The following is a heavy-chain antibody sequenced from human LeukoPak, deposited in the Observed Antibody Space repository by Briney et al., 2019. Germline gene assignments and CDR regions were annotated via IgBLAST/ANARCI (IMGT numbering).Heavy chain of an antibody. CDR3: AKEETMPTVTTYCDY. CDR1: GFTFSSYA. J-gene: IGHJ4*02. V-gene: IGHV3-23*01. D-gene: IGHD4-17*01. Sequence: SGGSLRLSCAASGFTFSSYAMSWVRQAPGKGLEWVSAISGSGGSTYYADSVKGRFTISRDNFKNTLYLQMNSLRAEDTAVYYSAKEETMPTVTTYCDYWGQGTLVTVSS. CDR2: ISGSGGST.